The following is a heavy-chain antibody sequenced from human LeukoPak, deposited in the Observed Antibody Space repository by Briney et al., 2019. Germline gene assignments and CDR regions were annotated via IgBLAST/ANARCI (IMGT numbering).Heavy chain of an antibody. Sequence: SETLSLTCAVSGGSISTAHWWNWVRQSPGKGLEWIGEIYHRGNSNYNPSLKSRVSISVDTSKNQFSLKVTSLTAADTAVCYCARAFHPPDFAFGRAPYYFDLWGQGTLVTVSS. D-gene: IGHD3-16*01. CDR2: IYHRGNS. J-gene: IGHJ4*01. CDR1: GGSISTAHW. V-gene: IGHV4-4*02. CDR3: ARAFHPPDFAFGRAPYYFDL.